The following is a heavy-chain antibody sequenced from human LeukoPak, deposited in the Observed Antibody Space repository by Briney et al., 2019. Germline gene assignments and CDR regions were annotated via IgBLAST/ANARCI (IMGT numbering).Heavy chain of an antibody. CDR2: IIPIFGTA. D-gene: IGHD1-26*01. J-gene: IGHJ3*02. CDR3: ARDEGAKIAFHI. Sequence: SVKVSCKASGYTFTSYGISWVRQAPGQGLEWMGGIIPIFGTANYAQKFQDRVTITADKSTGTAYMELSSLRSEDTAVYYCARDEGAKIAFHIWGQETMVTVSS. CDR1: GYTFTSYG. V-gene: IGHV1-69*06.